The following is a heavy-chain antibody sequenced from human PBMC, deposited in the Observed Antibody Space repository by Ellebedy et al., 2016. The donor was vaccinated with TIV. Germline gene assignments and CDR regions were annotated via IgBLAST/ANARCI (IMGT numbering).Heavy chain of an antibody. CDR1: GGSISSYY. Sequence: SETLSLTCTVSGGSISSYYWGWIRQSPGMGLEYIGTMYYTGRSYYNPSLESRVTMSIDPSENHFSLKVTSVTAADTAVYYCARVAQNSFEVWGQGTLVTVSS. J-gene: IGHJ3*01. D-gene: IGHD2/OR15-2a*01. V-gene: IGHV4-39*07. CDR2: MYYTGRS. CDR3: ARVAQNSFEV.